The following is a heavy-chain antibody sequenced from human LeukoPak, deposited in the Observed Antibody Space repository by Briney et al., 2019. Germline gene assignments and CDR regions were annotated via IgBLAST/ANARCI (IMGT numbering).Heavy chain of an antibody. CDR2: ISYDGSNK. CDR1: GFTFSSYA. D-gene: IGHD6-13*01. CDR3: AKDVGYSSSWYFVY. V-gene: IGHV3-30*04. Sequence: GGSLRLSCAASGFTFSSYAMHWVRQAPGKGLEWVAVISYDGSNKYYADSVKGRFTISRDNSKNTLYLQMNSLRAEDTAVYYCAKDVGYSSSWYFVYWGQGTLVTVSS. J-gene: IGHJ4*02.